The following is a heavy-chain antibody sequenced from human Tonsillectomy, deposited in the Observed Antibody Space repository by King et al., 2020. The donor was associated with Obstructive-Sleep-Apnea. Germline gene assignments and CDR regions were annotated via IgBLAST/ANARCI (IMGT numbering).Heavy chain of an antibody. D-gene: IGHD6-13*01. Sequence: VQLVESGGGLVKAEGSLRLSCAASEFTFSNAWSSWVRQVPGKGLEWVGRISTKTDGASTDYSAPVKGRFIISRDDSKNTLYLQMNSLKIEDTAVYYGTRGSAAAYFDYWGQGTLVTVSS. V-gene: IGHV3-15*01. CDR1: EFTFSNAW. CDR3: TRGSAAAYFDY. CDR2: ISTKTDGAST. J-gene: IGHJ4*02.